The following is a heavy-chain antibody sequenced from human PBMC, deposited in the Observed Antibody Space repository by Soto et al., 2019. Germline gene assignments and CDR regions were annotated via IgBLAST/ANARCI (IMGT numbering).Heavy chain of an antibody. Sequence: GETLKISCKGSGYSFAGYWITWVRQKPGKGLEWMGRIDPSDSQTYYSPSFRGHVTISVTKSITTVFLQWSSLRASDTAMYYCARQIYDSDTGPNFQYYFDSWGQGTPVTVSS. CDR1: GYSFAGYW. J-gene: IGHJ4*02. D-gene: IGHD3-22*01. CDR3: ARQIYDSDTGPNFQYYFDS. CDR2: IDPSDSQT. V-gene: IGHV5-10-1*01.